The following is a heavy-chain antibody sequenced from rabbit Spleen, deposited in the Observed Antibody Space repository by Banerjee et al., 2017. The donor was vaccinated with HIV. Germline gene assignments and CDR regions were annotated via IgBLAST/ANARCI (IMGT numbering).Heavy chain of an antibody. J-gene: IGHJ4*01. CDR1: GFSFSNRFY. Sequence: QEQLEESGGDLVKPGASLTLTCTASGFSFSNRFYMCWVRQAPGKGLEWIACIDSGSSGSTYYASWAKGRFTISKTSSTTVTLQMTTLTAADTATYFCAKSDYAGKQYQMDLWGPGTLVTVS. CDR2: IDSGSSGST. CDR3: AKSDYAGKQYQMDL. D-gene: IGHD4-2*01. V-gene: IGHV1S45*01.